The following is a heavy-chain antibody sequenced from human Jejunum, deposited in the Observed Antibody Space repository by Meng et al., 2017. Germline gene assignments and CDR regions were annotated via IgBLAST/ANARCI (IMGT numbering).Heavy chain of an antibody. CDR1: GYTVTSLN. V-gene: IGHV1-8*01. CDR3: ARGVTEGVDY. D-gene: IGHD2-21*02. J-gene: IGHJ4*02. CDR2: MSPNSGNT. Sequence: GQLGQSGGEVKKPGASGKVACKASGYTVTSLNINWVRQATGQGPEWMGWMSPNSGNTGYAQKFQGRVTMTRDTSINTAYMELSSLTSEDTAVYYCARGVTEGVDYWGQGTLVTVSS.